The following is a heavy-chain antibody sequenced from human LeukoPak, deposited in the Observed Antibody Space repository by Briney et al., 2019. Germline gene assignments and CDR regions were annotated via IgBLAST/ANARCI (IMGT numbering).Heavy chain of an antibody. CDR3: AGEGGVAEAGAFDY. CDR1: GFTFSNYG. CDR2: IQYDGSNN. Sequence: PGGSLRLSCAASGFTFSNYGMHWVRQAPGKGLEWVAFIQYDGSNNYYADSVQGRLTISRDNSKSTLYLQMNSLRPEDTAVYYCAGEGGVAEAGAFDYWGQGTLVTVSS. V-gene: IGHV3-30*02. D-gene: IGHD6-13*01. J-gene: IGHJ4*02.